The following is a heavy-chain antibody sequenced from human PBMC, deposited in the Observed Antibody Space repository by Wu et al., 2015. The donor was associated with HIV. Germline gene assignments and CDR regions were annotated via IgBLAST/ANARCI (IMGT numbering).Heavy chain of an antibody. V-gene: IGHV1-2*02. Sequence: QVQLVQSGAEVKKPGASVKVSCKASGYTFTDHYMHWVRQVPGQGLEWMGCINPKSGDTNFAQKFQGRVTMTRDTSITTAYMELSSLRSDDTALYFCARDRNGISGVWDQGTLVTVSS. D-gene: IGHD1-1*01. CDR3: ARDRNGISGV. CDR2: INPKSGDT. J-gene: IGHJ4*02. CDR1: GYTFTDHY.